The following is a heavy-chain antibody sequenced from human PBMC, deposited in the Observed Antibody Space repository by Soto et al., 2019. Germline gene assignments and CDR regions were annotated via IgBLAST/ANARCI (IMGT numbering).Heavy chain of an antibody. V-gene: IGHV1-24*01. CDR2: FDPEDGET. CDR3: ATDLGSTVTMDYYYYGMDV. D-gene: IGHD4-17*01. J-gene: IGHJ6*02. Sequence: ASVKVSCKVSGYTLTELSMHWVRQAPGKGLEWMGGFDPEDGETIYAQKFQGRVTMTEDTSTDTAYMELSSLRSEDTAVYYCATDLGSTVTMDYYYYGMDVWGQGTTVTVFS. CDR1: GYTLTELS.